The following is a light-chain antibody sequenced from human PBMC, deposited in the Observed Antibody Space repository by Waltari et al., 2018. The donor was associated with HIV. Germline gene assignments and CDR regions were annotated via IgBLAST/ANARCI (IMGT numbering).Light chain of an antibody. CDR3: QQYYRSPIT. CDR1: RPVLYNSNTKND. Sequence: IVLTQHPDSLALSLGERPTITCTTCRPVLYNSNTKNDLAWYQQKPGQPPKLLIYGVSTRESGVPDRFSGSGSGTDFTLSISGLQAEDVAVYYCQQYYRSPITFGQGTRLEI. CDR2: GVS. J-gene: IGKJ5*01. V-gene: IGKV4-1*01.